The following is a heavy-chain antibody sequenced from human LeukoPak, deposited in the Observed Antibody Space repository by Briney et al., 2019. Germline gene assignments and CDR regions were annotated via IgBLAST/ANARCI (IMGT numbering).Heavy chain of an antibody. CDR2: IKQDGSEK. D-gene: IGHD3-10*01. Sequence: PGGSLRLSRGASGFTFSNYWLTWVRQAPGKGLEWGANIKQDGSEKHYVDSVKGRFTISRDNAKRSLYLQMNSLRAEDTAVFYCARVVDYHYYYYMDFWGKGTTVTVSS. J-gene: IGHJ6*03. V-gene: IGHV3-7*01. CDR3: ARVVDYHYYYYMDF. CDR1: GFTFSNYW.